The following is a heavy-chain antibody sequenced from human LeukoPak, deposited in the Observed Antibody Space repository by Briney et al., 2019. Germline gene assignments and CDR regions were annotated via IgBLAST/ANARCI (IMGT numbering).Heavy chain of an antibody. V-gene: IGHV3-23*01. CDR1: GFTFSSYA. D-gene: IGHD5-24*01. CDR3: SKSSDAMATGGDDAFDI. Sequence: PGGSLRLSCAASGFTFSSYAMSWVRPGPGKGLEWVSPIIGSGVSTYYADSVRGGFSISIDNSKNTLYLQMNSLRAQDTAVDYCSKSSDAMATGGDDAFDIWGQGTMVTVSS. J-gene: IGHJ3*02. CDR2: IIGSGVST.